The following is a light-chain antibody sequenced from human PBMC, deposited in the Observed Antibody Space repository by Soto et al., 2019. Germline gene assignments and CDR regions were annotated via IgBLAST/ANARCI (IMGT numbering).Light chain of an antibody. CDR1: SSSIGAGYD. V-gene: IGLV1-40*01. CDR2: GNS. Sequence: QCVLAEPPSVSGAPGQRVAISCTWSSSSIGAGYDVHWYQQLPGTAPKLLIYGNSNRPSGVPDRFSGSKYGTSASLAITGLQAEDEADYYCQSYDSSLSGFVFGTGTKVTVL. J-gene: IGLJ1*01. CDR3: QSYDSSLSGFV.